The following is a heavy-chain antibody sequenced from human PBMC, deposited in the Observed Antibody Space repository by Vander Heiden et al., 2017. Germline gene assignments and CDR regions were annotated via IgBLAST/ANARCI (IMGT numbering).Heavy chain of an antibody. V-gene: IGHV3-48*03. CDR1: GLTFSSYE. D-gene: IGHD5-18*01. CDR3: GRAVRGYSYQVGGMDV. Sequence: EVQLVESGGGLVQPGGSLRLSCAASGLTFSSYEMNWVRQAPGKGLEWVSYISSSGSTIYYADSVKGRFTISRDNAKNSLYLQMNSLRAEDTAVYYCGRAVRGYSYQVGGMDVWGQGTTVTVSS. J-gene: IGHJ6*02. CDR2: ISSSGSTI.